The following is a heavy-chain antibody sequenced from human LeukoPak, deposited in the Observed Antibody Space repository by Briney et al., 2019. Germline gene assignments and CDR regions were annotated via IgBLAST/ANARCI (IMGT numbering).Heavy chain of an antibody. J-gene: IGHJ3*02. D-gene: IGHD3-16*01. V-gene: IGHV1-69*13. CDR2: VIPSFGAA. Sequence: GASVKVSCKASGVTGTNFNTYAVGWVRQAPGQGLEWLGGVIPSFGAADFPQKFQDRISISADASTATAYLELSSLRSDDTAVYYCVRSQEFGIMDDAFATWGQGTRATVSS. CDR3: VRSQEFGIMDDAFAT. CDR1: GVTGTNFNTYA.